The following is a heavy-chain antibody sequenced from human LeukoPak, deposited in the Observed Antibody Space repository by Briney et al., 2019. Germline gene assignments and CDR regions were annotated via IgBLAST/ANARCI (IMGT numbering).Heavy chain of an antibody. J-gene: IGHJ3*01. V-gene: IGHV1-18*01. CDR2: ISGYNGKA. CDR3: ARSTANGPSAFDV. CDR1: DYTFVAYG. Sequence: ASVKVSCKASDYTFVAYGINWVRQAPGQGLEWMGWISGYNGKAYYLEKLQGRVTMTTDTSTSTVFMELRSLRSDDTAEYYCARSTANGPSAFDVWGQGTLVIVSS.